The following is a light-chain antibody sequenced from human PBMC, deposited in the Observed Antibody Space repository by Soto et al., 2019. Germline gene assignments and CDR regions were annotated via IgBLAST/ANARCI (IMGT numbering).Light chain of an antibody. CDR2: EVS. V-gene: IGLV2-14*03. CDR3: ATYTTSSSRV. J-gene: IGLJ1*01. Sequence: QSALTQPASVSGSPGQSIAISCTGTSSDVGAYDYVSWYQQHPDKAPKLMIYEVSNRPSGVSDRFSGSKSVNTATLTISGLQAEDEADYYCATYTTSSSRVFGTGTKGT. CDR1: SSDVGAYDY.